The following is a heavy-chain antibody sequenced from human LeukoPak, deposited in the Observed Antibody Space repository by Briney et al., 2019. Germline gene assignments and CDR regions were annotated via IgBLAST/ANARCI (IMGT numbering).Heavy chain of an antibody. Sequence: ASVKVSCKASGYTFTGYYMHWVRQAPGQGLGWMGWINPNSGGTNYAQKFQGRVTMTRDTSISTAYMELSRLRSDDTAVYYCARDRRAAAGTPYFDYWGQGTLVTVSS. V-gene: IGHV1-2*02. CDR3: ARDRRAAAGTPYFDY. J-gene: IGHJ4*02. D-gene: IGHD6-13*01. CDR1: GYTFTGYY. CDR2: INPNSGGT.